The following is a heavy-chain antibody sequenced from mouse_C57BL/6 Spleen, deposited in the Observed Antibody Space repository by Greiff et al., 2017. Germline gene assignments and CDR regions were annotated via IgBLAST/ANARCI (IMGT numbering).Heavy chain of an antibody. Sequence: VKLKESGPGLVAPSQSLSITCTVSGFSLTSYAISWVRQPPGKGLEWLGVIWTGGGTNYNSALKSRLSISTEHSKSQVYLKMTSLQTEDPARYYCARILRYCDSSYDAIDYWGQGPSVTVSS. D-gene: IGHD1-1*01. J-gene: IGHJ4*01. CDR3: ARILRYCDSSYDAIDY. V-gene: IGHV2-9-1*01. CDR2: IWTGGGT. CDR1: GFSLTSYA.